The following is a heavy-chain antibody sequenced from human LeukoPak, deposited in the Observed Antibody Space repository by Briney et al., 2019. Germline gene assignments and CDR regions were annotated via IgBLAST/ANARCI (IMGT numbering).Heavy chain of an antibody. CDR1: GFTFSSYA. Sequence: GRSLRLSCAASGFTFSSYAMHWVRQAPGKGLEWVAVISYDGSNKYYADSVKDRFTISRDNAKNTVYLQMNSLRAEDTAVYYCAKGGSSSPRSTFDYWGQGTLLTVSS. V-gene: IGHV3-30-3*01. J-gene: IGHJ4*02. CDR2: ISYDGSNK. CDR3: AKGGSSSPRSTFDY. D-gene: IGHD6-13*01.